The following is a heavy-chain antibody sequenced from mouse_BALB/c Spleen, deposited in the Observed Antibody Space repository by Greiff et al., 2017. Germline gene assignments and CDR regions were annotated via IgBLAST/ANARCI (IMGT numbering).Heavy chain of an antibody. CDR1: GYAFTNYL. V-gene: IGHV1-54*01. Sequence: QVQLQQSGAELVRPGTSVKVSCKASGYAFTNYLIEWVKQRPGQGLEWIGLINPGSGGTNYNEKFKGKATLTADKSSSTAYMQLSSLTSDDSAVYFCARDYGSSFAWFAYWGQGTLVTVSA. D-gene: IGHD1-1*01. CDR3: ARDYGSSFAWFAY. CDR2: INPGSGGT. J-gene: IGHJ3*01.